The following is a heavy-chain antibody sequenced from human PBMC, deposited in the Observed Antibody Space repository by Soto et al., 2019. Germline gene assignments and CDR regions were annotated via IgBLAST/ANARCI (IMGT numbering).Heavy chain of an antibody. CDR2: IYYDGSTK. Sequence: GSLRLSCAASGFNFSTYGMHWVRQAPGKGLEWVAVIYYDGSTKYYADSVKGRFTVSRDNSKNTMYLQMNSLRAEDTAVYYCARDPIAVASPFDYWGQGTLVTVSS. V-gene: IGHV3-33*01. CDR1: GFNFSTYG. CDR3: ARDPIAVASPFDY. J-gene: IGHJ4*02. D-gene: IGHD6-19*01.